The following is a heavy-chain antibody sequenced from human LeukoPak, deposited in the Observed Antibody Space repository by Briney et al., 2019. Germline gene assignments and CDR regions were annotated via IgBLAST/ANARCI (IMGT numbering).Heavy chain of an antibody. Sequence: HPGGSLRLSCAASGFTFSSYGMHWVRQAPGKGLEWVAVISYDGSNKYYADSVKGRFTISRDNSKNTLYLQMNSLRAEDTAVYYCAKLSLYGDYSLFDYWGQGTLVTVSS. CDR2: ISYDGSNK. V-gene: IGHV3-30*18. CDR1: GFTFSSYG. D-gene: IGHD4-17*01. J-gene: IGHJ4*02. CDR3: AKLSLYGDYSLFDY.